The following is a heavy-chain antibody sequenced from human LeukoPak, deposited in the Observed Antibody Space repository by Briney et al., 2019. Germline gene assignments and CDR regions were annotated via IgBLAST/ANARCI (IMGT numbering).Heavy chain of an antibody. J-gene: IGHJ5*02. CDR2: ISPNSGGT. CDR3: AREYSSWPVTTYLNWFDP. CDR1: GYTFTGYY. V-gene: IGHV1-2*06. Sequence: ASVKVSCKAAGYTFTGYYMFWVRQAPGQGLEWMGRISPNSGGTNYAQKFQGRVTMTRDTSISTAYMELSSLRSEDTAVYYCAREYSSWPVTTYLNWFDPWGQGTLVTLSS. D-gene: IGHD4-17*01.